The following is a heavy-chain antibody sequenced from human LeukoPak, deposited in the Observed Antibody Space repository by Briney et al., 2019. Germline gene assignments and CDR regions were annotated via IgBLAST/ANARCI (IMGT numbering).Heavy chain of an antibody. CDR2: ISFNGINK. V-gene: IGHV3-30*18. J-gene: IGHJ3*01. D-gene: IGHD6-13*01. CDR3: TKPISSSWSNDAFHL. Sequence: GGSLRLSCTASGFTFRSYGMHWVHQAPGKGLEWVAIISFNGINKYYADSVKGRFNISRDNSNKTLYLHLNSLRVEDTAVYYCTKPISSSWSNDAFHLWGQETWVTVSS. CDR1: GFTFRSYG.